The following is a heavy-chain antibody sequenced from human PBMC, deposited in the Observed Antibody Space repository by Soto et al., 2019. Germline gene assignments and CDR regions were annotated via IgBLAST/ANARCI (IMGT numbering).Heavy chain of an antibody. Sequence: GGLLRLSWAAGGCTFSDYYMSWIRQAPGKGLEWVSYISSSGSTIYYADSVKGRFTISRDNAKNSLYLQMNSLRAEDTAVYYCTTVYSKGYVRAALAVWGKGTMVTVSS. CDR3: TTVYSKGYVRAALAV. V-gene: IGHV3-11*01. CDR1: GCTFSDYY. CDR2: ISSSGSTI. J-gene: IGHJ3*01. D-gene: IGHD5-18*01.